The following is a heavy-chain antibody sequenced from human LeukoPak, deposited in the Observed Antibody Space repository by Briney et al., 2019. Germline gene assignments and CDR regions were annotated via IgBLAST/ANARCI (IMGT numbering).Heavy chain of an antibody. V-gene: IGHV3-21*01. D-gene: IGHD6-13*01. CDR3: ARDGLSIAAAGTLDY. J-gene: IGHJ4*02. CDR2: ISSSSSYI. CDR1: GFTFSSYS. Sequence: GGSLRLSCAASGFTFSSYSMNWVRQAPGKGLEWVSSISSSSSYIYYADSVKGRFTISRDNAKSSLYLQMNSLRAEDTAVYYCARDGLSIAAAGTLDYWGQGTLVTVSS.